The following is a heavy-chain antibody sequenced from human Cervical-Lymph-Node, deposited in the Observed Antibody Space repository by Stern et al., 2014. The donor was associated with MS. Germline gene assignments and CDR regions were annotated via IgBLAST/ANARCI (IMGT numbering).Heavy chain of an antibody. Sequence: VQLVESGPGLVKPSGTLSLTCTVSGDSVSGRTWWTWVRQSPGKGLEWIGRIHHSGSPHYNPSLKSRVTMSLDTSKNHLSLSLESVTAADTAMYFCARWRGTGLFDYWGQGTLVTVSS. D-gene: IGHD3/OR15-3a*01. J-gene: IGHJ4*02. CDR1: GDSVSGRTW. CDR3: ARWRGTGLFDY. CDR2: IHHSGSP. V-gene: IGHV4-4*02.